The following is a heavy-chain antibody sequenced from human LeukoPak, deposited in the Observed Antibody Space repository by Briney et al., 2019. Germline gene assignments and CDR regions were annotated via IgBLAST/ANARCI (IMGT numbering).Heavy chain of an antibody. CDR3: AKFHPFDYDFWSGYSPRPSFDY. Sequence: GGSLRLSCATSGFTFSNYAMTWVRQAPGKGLEWVSSVGSRDLTTYYANPVRGRFTISRDNSESTLYLEMNSLRVDDTALYYCAKFHPFDYDFWSGYSPRPSFDYWGQGVMVTVSS. J-gene: IGHJ4*02. D-gene: IGHD3-3*01. CDR1: GFTFSNYA. CDR2: VGSRDLTT. V-gene: IGHV3-23*01.